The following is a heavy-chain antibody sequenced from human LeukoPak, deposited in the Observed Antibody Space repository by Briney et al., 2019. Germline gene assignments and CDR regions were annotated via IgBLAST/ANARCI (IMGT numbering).Heavy chain of an antibody. J-gene: IGHJ3*02. CDR1: GFTFSSYA. CDR3: ARGSSAGVVPAARRAFDI. CDR2: IKQDGSEQ. Sequence: GGSLRLSCAASGFTFSSYAMSWVRQAPGKGLEWVANIKQDGSEQYYVDSVKGRFTISRDNAKNSLYLQMNSLRAEDTAVYYCARGSSAGVVPAARRAFDIWGQGTMVTVSS. D-gene: IGHD2-2*01. V-gene: IGHV3-7*01.